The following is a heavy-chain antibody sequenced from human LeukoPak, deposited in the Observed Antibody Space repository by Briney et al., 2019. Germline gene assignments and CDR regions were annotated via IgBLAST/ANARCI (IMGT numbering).Heavy chain of an antibody. CDR3: ARDVWWELHAFDI. D-gene: IGHD1-26*01. Sequence: SCKASGFTFSSYAMHWVRQAPGKGLEWVAVISYDGSNKYYADSVKGRFTISRDNSKNTLYLQMNSLRAEDTAVYYCARDVWWELHAFDIWGQGTMVTVSS. CDR2: ISYDGSNK. V-gene: IGHV3-30-3*01. J-gene: IGHJ3*02. CDR1: GFTFSSYA.